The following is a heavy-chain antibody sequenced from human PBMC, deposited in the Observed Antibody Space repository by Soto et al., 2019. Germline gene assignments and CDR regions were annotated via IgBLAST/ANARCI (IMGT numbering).Heavy chain of an antibody. D-gene: IGHD3-3*01. Sequence: SETLSLTCAVYGGSFSGYYWSWIRQPPGKGLEWIGEIIHSGSTNYNPSLKSRVTISVDTSKNQFSLKLSSVTAADTAVYYCARFPWSGYFSSVYMDVWGKGTTVTVSS. V-gene: IGHV4-34*12. J-gene: IGHJ6*03. CDR2: IIHSGST. CDR1: GGSFSGYY. CDR3: ARFPWSGYFSSVYMDV.